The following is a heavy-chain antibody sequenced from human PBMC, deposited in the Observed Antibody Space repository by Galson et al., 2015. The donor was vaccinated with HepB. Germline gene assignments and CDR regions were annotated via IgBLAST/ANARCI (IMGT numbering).Heavy chain of an antibody. Sequence: SLRLSCAASEFTFSNYAMHWVRQAPGKGLEWVAGISSDGSNKYYADSVKGRFTISRDNSKNTLHLQMNSLGAEDTAVYYCARYPYRIWSYYFYYWGQGPLVTVSS. CDR1: EFTFSNYA. V-gene: IGHV3-30*04. J-gene: IGHJ4*02. CDR3: ARYPYRIWSYYFYY. D-gene: IGHD2-15*01. CDR2: ISSDGSNK.